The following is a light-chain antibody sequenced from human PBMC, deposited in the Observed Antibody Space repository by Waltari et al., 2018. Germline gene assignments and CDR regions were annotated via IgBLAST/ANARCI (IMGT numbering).Light chain of an antibody. V-gene: IGLV3-21*02. CDR3: HLWDGLLDHVV. J-gene: IGLJ2*01. Sequence: SYILTQPPSVSVAPGQAASITLGGADIGGRSVHWYQPGPGQAPILIVFDDSDRPSGIPERFSGSRSGNTATLTISRVEAGDEADYFCHLWDGLLDHVVFGGGTKLTVL. CDR1: DIGGRS. CDR2: DDS.